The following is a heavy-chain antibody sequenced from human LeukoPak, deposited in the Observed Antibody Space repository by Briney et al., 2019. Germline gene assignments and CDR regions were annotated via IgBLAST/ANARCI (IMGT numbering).Heavy chain of an antibody. CDR2: IKQDGSEK. V-gene: IGHV3-7*01. J-gene: IGHJ6*03. CDR1: GFTFSSYC. Sequence: GGSLRLSCAASGFTFSSYCMSWVRQAPGKGLEWVANIKQDGSEKYYVDSVKGRFTISRDNAKNSLYLQMNSLRAEDTAVYYCARDYASSSWRGGADYYYYMDVWRKGTTVSVSS. D-gene: IGHD6-13*01. CDR3: ARDYASSSWRGGADYYYYMDV.